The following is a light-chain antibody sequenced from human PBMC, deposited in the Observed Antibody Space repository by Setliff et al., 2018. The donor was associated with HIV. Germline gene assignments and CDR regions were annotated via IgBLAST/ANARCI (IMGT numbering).Light chain of an antibody. Sequence: SYELTQPPSVSVAPGKTARITCGGNNIGSESVDWYRQKPGQAPVLIIYYDNVRPSGIPERFSGSKSGDTASLTISGLQSEDEADYYCCSYADTYSYIFGSGTKVTVL. J-gene: IGLJ1*01. CDR2: YDN. CDR3: CSYADTYSYI. CDR1: NIGSES. V-gene: IGLV3-21*01.